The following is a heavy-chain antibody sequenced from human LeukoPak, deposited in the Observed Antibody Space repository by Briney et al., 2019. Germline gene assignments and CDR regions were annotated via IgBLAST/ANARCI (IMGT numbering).Heavy chain of an antibody. D-gene: IGHD3-3*01. CDR2: IYYSGST. CDR1: GGSISSYY. CDR3: ARVLIFGVVPQGWFDP. J-gene: IGHJ5*02. Sequence: PSETLSLTCTVSGGSISSYYWSWIRQPPGKGLEWIGYIYYSGSTNYNPSLKSRVTISVDTSKNQFSLKLSSVTAADTAVYYCARVLIFGVVPQGWFDPWGQGTLVTVSS. V-gene: IGHV4-59*01.